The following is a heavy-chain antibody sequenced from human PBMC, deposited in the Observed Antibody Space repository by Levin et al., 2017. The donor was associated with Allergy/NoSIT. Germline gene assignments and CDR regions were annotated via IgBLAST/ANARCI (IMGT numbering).Heavy chain of an antibody. J-gene: IGHJ5*02. V-gene: IGHV1-8*01. D-gene: IGHD7-27*01. Sequence: ASVKVSCKASGYTFTSYDINWVRQATGQGLEWMGWMNPNSGNTGYAQKFQGRVTMTRNTSISTAYMELSSLRSEDTAVYCCARGWGQYNWFDPWGQGPLVTVSS. CDR3: ARGWGQYNWFDP. CDR1: GYTFTSYD. CDR2: MNPNSGNT.